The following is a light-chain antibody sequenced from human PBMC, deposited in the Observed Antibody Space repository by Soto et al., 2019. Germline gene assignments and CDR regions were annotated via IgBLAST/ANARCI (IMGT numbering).Light chain of an antibody. V-gene: IGLV2-14*03. CDR3: SSYTTSNTRQIV. CDR2: DVS. Sequence: QSALTQPASVSGSPGQSITISCTGTSSDVGGYNYVSWYQHHPGKAPKLMIFDVSNRLSGVSNRISGSKYGNTASLIISGLQPADEADYYCSSYTTSNTRQIVFGTGTKLTVL. CDR1: SSDVGGYNY. J-gene: IGLJ1*01.